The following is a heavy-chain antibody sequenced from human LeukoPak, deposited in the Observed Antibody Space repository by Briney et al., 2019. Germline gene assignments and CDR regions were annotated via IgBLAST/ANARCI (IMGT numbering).Heavy chain of an antibody. CDR2: IYTNGNT. D-gene: IGHD6-19*01. V-gene: IGHV4-4*07. J-gene: IGHJ4*02. CDR3: ARYSSGWFSGPTLDY. Sequence: SETLSLTCTVSGASIRSYYWSWIRQPAGKGLEWIGRIYTNGNTNYNPSLKSRVTISVDTSKNQFALKLSSVTAADTAVYYCARYSSGWFSGPTLDYWGQGTLVTVSS. CDR1: GASIRSYY.